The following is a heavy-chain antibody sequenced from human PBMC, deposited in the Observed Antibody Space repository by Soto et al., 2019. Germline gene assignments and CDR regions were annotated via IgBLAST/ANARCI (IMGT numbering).Heavy chain of an antibody. D-gene: IGHD5-18*01. CDR2: IYSSGRT. J-gene: IGHJ4*02. CDR1: GDHVSCDNYY. V-gene: IGHV4-61*01. CDR3: ARDIRGYRRAFDC. Sequence: PSHTLCLTSIVYGDHVSCDNYYTTWTRQPPGKGLEWIGYIYSSGRTSYNPSLRSRVTISLDTSSNQFSLKLTSVTASDTAVYYGARDIRGYRRAFDCWGQGTMFTVSS.